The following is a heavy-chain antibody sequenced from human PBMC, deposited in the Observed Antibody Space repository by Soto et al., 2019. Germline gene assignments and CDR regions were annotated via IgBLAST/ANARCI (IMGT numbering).Heavy chain of an antibody. J-gene: IGHJ4*02. CDR3: ASHIVVVPAAIDYFRFDY. CDR1: VYTFTSYY. V-gene: IGHV1-46*03. D-gene: IGHD2-2*01. CDR2: INPSGGST. Sequence: GASVKVSCKASVYTFTSYYMHWVRQAPGQGLEWMGVINPSGGSTSYAQKFQGRVTMTRDTSTSTVYMELSSLRSEDTAVYYCASHIVVVPAAIDYFRFDYWGQGTLVTVSS.